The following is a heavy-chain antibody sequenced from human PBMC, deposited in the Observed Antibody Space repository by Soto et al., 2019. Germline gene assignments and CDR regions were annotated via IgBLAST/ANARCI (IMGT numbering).Heavy chain of an antibody. CDR2: INPNSGGT. V-gene: IGHV1-2*02. J-gene: IGHJ4*02. CDR3: AREGLSYYDKPEYYFDY. Sequence: ASVKVSCKASGYTFTDYGISWVRQAPGQGLEWMGWINPNSGGTNYAQKFQGRVTMTRDTSISTAYMELSRLRSDDTAVYYCAREGLSYYDKPEYYFDYWGQGTLVTVSS. CDR1: GYTFTDYG. D-gene: IGHD3-22*01.